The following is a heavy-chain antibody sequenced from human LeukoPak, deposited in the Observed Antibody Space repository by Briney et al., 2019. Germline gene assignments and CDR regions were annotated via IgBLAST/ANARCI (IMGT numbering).Heavy chain of an antibody. D-gene: IGHD1-1*01. J-gene: IGHJ4*02. CDR2: IYYSGST. CDR3: ARERWYNWNDDY. V-gene: IGHV4-59*01. Sequence: PSETLSLTCTVSGGSISSYYWSWIRQPPGKGLEWIGYIYYSGSTNYNPSLKSRVTISVDTSKNQFSLKLSSVTAADTAVYYCARERWYNWNDDYWGQGTLVTVSS. CDR1: GGSISSYY.